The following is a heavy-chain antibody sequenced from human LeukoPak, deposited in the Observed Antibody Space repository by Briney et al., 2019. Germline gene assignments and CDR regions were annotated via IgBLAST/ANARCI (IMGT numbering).Heavy chain of an antibody. J-gene: IGHJ4*02. D-gene: IGHD3-10*01. V-gene: IGHV1-2*02. CDR1: GYTFTGHD. CDR2: INPNIAAP. Sequence: ASVKVSCKASGYTFTGHDMHWVRQAPGQGLEWMGGINPNIAAPRYAQKFQGRVTMTTDTSTSTAYMELRSLRSDDTAVYYCARDYGSGSYYHYWGQGTLVTVSS. CDR3: ARDYGSGSYYHY.